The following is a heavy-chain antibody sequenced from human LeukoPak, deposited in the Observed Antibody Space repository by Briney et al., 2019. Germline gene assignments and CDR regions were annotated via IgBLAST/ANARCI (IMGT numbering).Heavy chain of an antibody. CDR1: GFTVSDYF. J-gene: IGHJ4*02. CDR3: PRPLGYEYYFTS. Sequence: PGGSLRLSCAASGFTVSDYFMGWVRQAPGEGLEWVSLINRGGNTYYADSVRRRFTISRDDSGNALYLQMYNLRTEDTAVYYCPRPLGYEYYFTSWAQETRVAVPS. CDR2: INRGGNT. V-gene: IGHV3-66*04. D-gene: IGHD2-2*01.